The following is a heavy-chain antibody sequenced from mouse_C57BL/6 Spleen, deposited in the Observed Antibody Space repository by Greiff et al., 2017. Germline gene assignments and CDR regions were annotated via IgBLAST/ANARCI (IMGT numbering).Heavy chain of an antibody. CDR3: ARRRGNYGNPEDYYAMDY. CDR1: GYTFTSYG. V-gene: IGHV1-81*01. D-gene: IGHD2-1*01. J-gene: IGHJ4*01. CDR2: IYPRSGNT. Sequence: QVQLQQSGAELARPGASVKLSCKASGYTFTSYGISWVKQRTGQGLEWIGEIYPRSGNTYYNEKFKGKATLTADKSSSTAYMELRSLTSEDSAVYFCARRRGNYGNPEDYYAMDYWGQGTSVTVSS.